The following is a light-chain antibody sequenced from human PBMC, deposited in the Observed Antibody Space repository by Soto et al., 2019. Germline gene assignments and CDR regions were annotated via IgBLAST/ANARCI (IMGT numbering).Light chain of an antibody. CDR2: EVS. V-gene: IGLV2-14*01. CDR3: SSYTSDNTWV. CDR1: NSDIGGYNY. J-gene: IGLJ3*02. Sequence: QSVLTQPASVSGSPGQSITISCTGTNSDIGGYNYVSWYRHHPGEAPKLMIYEVSDRPSGVSNRFSGSKSGNTASLTISGLQAEDESDYYCSSYTSDNTWVFGGGTKLTVL.